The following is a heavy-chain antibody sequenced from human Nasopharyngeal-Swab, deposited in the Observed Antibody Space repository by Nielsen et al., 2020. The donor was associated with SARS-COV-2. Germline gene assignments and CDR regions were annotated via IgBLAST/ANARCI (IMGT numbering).Heavy chain of an antibody. CDR3: ARDDGDVPGMTGSGPPGGY. CDR2: INPNSGDT. J-gene: IGHJ4*02. Sequence: ASVEVSCKASGYTFTDYYMHWVRQAPGQGLEWMGRINPNSGDTDYTQKFQGRVTVTRDTSINTAYMELSSLRFDDTAVYYCARDDGDVPGMTGSGPPGGYWGQGTLVTVSS. CDR1: GYTFTDYY. D-gene: IGHD1-14*01. V-gene: IGHV1-2*06.